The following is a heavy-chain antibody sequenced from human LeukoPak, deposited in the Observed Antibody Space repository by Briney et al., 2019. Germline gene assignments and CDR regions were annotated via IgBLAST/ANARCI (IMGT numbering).Heavy chain of an antibody. Sequence: SETLSLTCTVSGGSVSSGSYYWSWIRQPPGKGLEWIGFIYYSGSTNYNPSLKSRVTISVDTSKNQFSLKLSSVTAADTAVYHCARERVNYYMDVWGKGTTVTVSS. D-gene: IGHD3-22*01. CDR1: GGSVSSGSYY. J-gene: IGHJ6*03. CDR2: IYYSGST. CDR3: ARERVNYYMDV. V-gene: IGHV4-61*01.